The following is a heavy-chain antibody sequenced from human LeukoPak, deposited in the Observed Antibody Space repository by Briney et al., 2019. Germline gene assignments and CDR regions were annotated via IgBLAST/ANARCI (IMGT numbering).Heavy chain of an antibody. CDR3: AKSGDIVVVPAATDY. V-gene: IGHV3-30*18. CDR2: ISYDGSNK. D-gene: IGHD2-2*01. CDR1: GFTFSSYG. Sequence: GRSLRLSCAASGFTFSSYGMHWVRQAPGKGLEWVAVISYDGSNKYYADSVKGRFTISRDNSKNTLYLQMNSLRAEDTAVYYCAKSGDIVVVPAATDYWGQGTLVTVSS. J-gene: IGHJ4*02.